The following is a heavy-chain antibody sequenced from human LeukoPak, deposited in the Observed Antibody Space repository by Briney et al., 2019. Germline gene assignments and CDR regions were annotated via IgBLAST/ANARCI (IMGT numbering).Heavy chain of an antibody. J-gene: IGHJ3*02. CDR2: INPNSGGT. CDR1: GYTFTGYY. Sequence: ASVKVSCKASGYTFTGYYMHWVRQAPGQGLEWMGWINPNSGGTNYAQKFQGRVTMTRDTSISTAYMELSRLRSDDTAVYYCARDTTVCSGGSCYRAFDIWGQGTMVTVSS. D-gene: IGHD2-15*01. CDR3: ARDTTVCSGGSCYRAFDI. V-gene: IGHV1-2*02.